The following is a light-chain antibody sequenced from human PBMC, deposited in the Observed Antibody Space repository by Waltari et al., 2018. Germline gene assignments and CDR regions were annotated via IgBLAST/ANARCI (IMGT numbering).Light chain of an antibody. CDR3: QQSYSTPVT. J-gene: IGKJ1*01. CDR1: QRIDNY. V-gene: IGKV1-39*01. Sequence: DIQMTQSPPSLSASVGDRVTITCRASQRIDNYLNWYQQKPGKAPKLLIYAASILKGGVPSRFSGSGSATDSKFTISSLHIEDFATYYCQQSYSTPVTFGQGTRVEI. CDR2: AAS.